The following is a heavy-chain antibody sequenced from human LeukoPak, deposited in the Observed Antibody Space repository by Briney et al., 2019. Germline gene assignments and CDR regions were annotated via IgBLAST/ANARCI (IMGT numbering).Heavy chain of an antibody. V-gene: IGHV1-18*04. Sequence: ASVKVSCKASGYTFTSYGISWVRQAPGQGLEWMGWISAYNGNTNYAQKLQGRVTMTTDTSTSTAYTELRSLRSDDTAVYYCARAPRGIVATINFDYWGQGTLVTVSS. CDR3: ARAPRGIVATINFDY. CDR2: ISAYNGNT. D-gene: IGHD5-12*01. J-gene: IGHJ4*02. CDR1: GYTFTSYG.